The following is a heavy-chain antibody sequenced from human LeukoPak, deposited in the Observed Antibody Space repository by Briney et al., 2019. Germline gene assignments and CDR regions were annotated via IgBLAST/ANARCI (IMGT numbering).Heavy chain of an antibody. V-gene: IGHV1-46*01. CDR1: GYTFTSYY. J-gene: IGHJ6*03. D-gene: IGHD3-10*01. Sequence: GASVKVSCKASGYTFTSYYMHWVRQAPGQGLEWMGIINPSGGSTSYAQKFQGRVTMTRDTSTSTVYMELSSLRSEDTAVYYCARHGGQYYYYYYMDVWGKGTTVTISS. CDR3: ARHGGQYYYYYYMDV. CDR2: INPSGGST.